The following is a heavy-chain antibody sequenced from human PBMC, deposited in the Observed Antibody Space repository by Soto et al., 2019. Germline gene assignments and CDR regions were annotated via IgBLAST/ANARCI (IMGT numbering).Heavy chain of an antibody. CDR3: ARDRCRGASCYRTYAFDI. CDR1: GFTFGTYS. Sequence: EFQLVESGGALVQPGGSLRLSCAGSGFTFGTYSMNWVRQAAGKGLEWIAYISYDSDTIQYADSVKGRFTISRDNAKNSLYLQMNSLRDEDTAVYYCARDRCRGASCYRTYAFDIWGQGTMVTVSS. D-gene: IGHD2-15*01. CDR2: ISYDSDTI. V-gene: IGHV3-48*02. J-gene: IGHJ3*02.